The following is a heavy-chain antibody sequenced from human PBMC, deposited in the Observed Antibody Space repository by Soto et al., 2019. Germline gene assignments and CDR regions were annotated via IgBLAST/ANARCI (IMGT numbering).Heavy chain of an antibody. V-gene: IGHV5-51*01. CDR1: GYTFTNYY. CDR2: IYPGDSQT. Sequence: GESLKISCNGSGYTFTNYYIGWVRQMPGKGLEWMAIIYPGDSQTRYNPSFQGQVTISTDKSITTAYLQWSSLKASDTAMYYCVSRRGLGNIDAFDAWGQGTMVTVSS. D-gene: IGHD3-10*01. J-gene: IGHJ3*01. CDR3: VSRRGLGNIDAFDA.